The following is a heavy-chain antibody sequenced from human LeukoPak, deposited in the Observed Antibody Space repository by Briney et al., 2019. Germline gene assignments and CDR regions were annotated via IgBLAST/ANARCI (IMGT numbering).Heavy chain of an antibody. CDR2: ISAYNGNT. D-gene: IGHD4-11*01. Sequence: GASVTVSCKASGCIFTSYGISWVRQAPGQGVEWMGWISAYNGNTIYAQKRQGRVTMITDTSTSTAYIELRSRRSDDTAVYYCAGDLTEGGMDVWGEGPTVTVSS. V-gene: IGHV1-18*04. CDR1: GCIFTSYG. CDR3: AGDLTEGGMDV. J-gene: IGHJ6*04.